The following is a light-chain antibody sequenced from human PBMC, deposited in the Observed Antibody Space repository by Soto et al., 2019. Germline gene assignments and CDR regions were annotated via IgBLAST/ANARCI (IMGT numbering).Light chain of an antibody. J-gene: IGLJ2*01. V-gene: IGLV2-8*01. CDR3: SSYEGVNNLV. Sequence: QSALTQPPSASGSLGQSVTISCTGTSSDVGANDYVSWYQQHPGKAPKLVIYEVSKRPSGVPDRFSGSKSGNTASLTVSGLQAEDEADYYCSSYEGVNNLVFGGGTKLTVL. CDR1: SSDVGANDY. CDR2: EVS.